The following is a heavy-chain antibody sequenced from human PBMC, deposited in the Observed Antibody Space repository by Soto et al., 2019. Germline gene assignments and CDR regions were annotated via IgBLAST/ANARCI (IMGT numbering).Heavy chain of an antibody. V-gene: IGHV1-3*01. CDR1: GYTFTSYA. CDR3: AREYFRVGATGWFDP. J-gene: IGHJ5*02. CDR2: VNAGNGNT. D-gene: IGHD1-26*01. Sequence: ASVKVSCKASGYTFTSYAMHWVRQAPGQRLEWMGWVNAGNGNTKYSQKFQGRVTITRDTSASTAYMELSSLRSEDTAVYYCAREYFRVGATGWFDPWGQGTLVTVSS.